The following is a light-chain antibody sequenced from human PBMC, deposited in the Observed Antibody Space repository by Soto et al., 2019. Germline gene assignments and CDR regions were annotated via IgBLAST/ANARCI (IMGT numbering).Light chain of an antibody. CDR2: GAS. Sequence: EIVLTQSPGTLSLSPGERATLSCRASQNIRSSYLVWSQHKPGQAPRLLIYGASSRATGIPDRFSGSGSGTDFTLTINSLEPEDSAVYYCQLYYNSLWTFGQGTKVQIK. CDR3: QLYYNSLWT. V-gene: IGKV3-20*01. CDR1: QNIRSSY. J-gene: IGKJ1*01.